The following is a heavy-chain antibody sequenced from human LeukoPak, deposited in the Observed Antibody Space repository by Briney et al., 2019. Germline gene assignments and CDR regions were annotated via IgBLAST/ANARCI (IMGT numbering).Heavy chain of an antibody. CDR2: IIPILGIA. V-gene: IGHV1-69*04. J-gene: IGHJ4*02. D-gene: IGHD1-1*01. CDR3: ARRGLERRLGLDY. Sequence: SVKVSCKASGGTFSSYAISWVRQAPGQGLEWMGRIIPILGIANYAQKFQGRVTITADKSTSTAYMELSSLRSEDTAVYYCARRGLERRLGLDYWGQGTLVTVSS. CDR1: GGTFSSYA.